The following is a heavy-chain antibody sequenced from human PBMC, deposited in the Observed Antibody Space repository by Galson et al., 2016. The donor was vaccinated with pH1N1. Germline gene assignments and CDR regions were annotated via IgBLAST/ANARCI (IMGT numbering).Heavy chain of an antibody. J-gene: IGHJ5*02. CDR2: ISGYNGNT. V-gene: IGHV1-18*01. CDR1: GYMFTSYG. CDR3: ARLSGSRWLDP. Sequence: SVKVPCKASGYMFTSYGITWVRQAPGQGLEWMGLISGYNGNTNYAQKFRGRLTMTTDTSTTTAYMELRSLRSDDTAFYYCARLSGSRWLDPWGQGTLVTVSS. D-gene: IGHD3-10*01.